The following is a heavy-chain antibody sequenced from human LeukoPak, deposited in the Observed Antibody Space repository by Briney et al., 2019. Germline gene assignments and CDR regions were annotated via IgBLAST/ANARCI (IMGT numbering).Heavy chain of an antibody. CDR1: GGSFSGYY. D-gene: IGHD6-13*01. Sequence: SETLSLTCAVYGGSFSGYYWSWIRQPPGKGLEWIGEINHSGSTNYNPSLKSRVTISVDTSKNQFSLKLSSVTAADTAVYYCARVRHSSSFHAYYNYYGMDVWGKGTTVTVSS. CDR3: ARVRHSSSFHAYYNYYGMDV. J-gene: IGHJ6*04. CDR2: INHSGST. V-gene: IGHV4-34*01.